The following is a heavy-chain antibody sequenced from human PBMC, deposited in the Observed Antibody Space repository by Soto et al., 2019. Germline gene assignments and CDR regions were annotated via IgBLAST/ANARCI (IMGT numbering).Heavy chain of an antibody. J-gene: IGHJ4*02. Sequence: SETLSLTCTVSGGSISSYYWSWIRQPPGKGLEWIGYIYYSGSTNYNPSLKSRVTISVDTSKNQFSLKLSSVTAADTAVYYCAWSSGYERGIFDYWGQGTLVTVSS. CDR3: AWSSGYERGIFDY. CDR2: IYYSGST. V-gene: IGHV4-59*08. D-gene: IGHD5-12*01. CDR1: GGSISSYY.